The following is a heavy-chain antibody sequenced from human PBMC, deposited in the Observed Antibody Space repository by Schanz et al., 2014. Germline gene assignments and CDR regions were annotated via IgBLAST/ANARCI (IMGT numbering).Heavy chain of an antibody. CDR1: GFTFSEVY. J-gene: IGHJ5*02. CDR3: STTPNFYASGTYSWFDP. D-gene: IGHD3-10*01. CDR2: IENNANGATT. V-gene: IGHV3-15*04. Sequence: EARLVESGGGLVEPGGSLRLSCSGSGFTFSEVYMSWVRQAPGKGLEWVGRIENNANGATTDYAAPVKGRFIISRDDSRNTLYLQRSGLKTEDTAVYYCSTTPNFYASGTYSWFDPWGQGTRVTVSS.